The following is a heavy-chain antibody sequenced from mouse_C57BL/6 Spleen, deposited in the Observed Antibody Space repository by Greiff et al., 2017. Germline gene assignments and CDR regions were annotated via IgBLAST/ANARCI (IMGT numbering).Heavy chain of an antibody. V-gene: IGHV1-4*01. CDR2: INPSSGYT. Sequence: VQLQESGAELARPGASVKMSCKASGYTFTSYTMHWVKQRPGQGLEWIGYINPSSGYTKYNQKFKDKATLTADKSSSTAYMHVSSLTYDDAAVYYCARGYYLDYWGQGTTLTVPS. CDR1: GYTFTSYT. J-gene: IGHJ2*01. CDR3: ARGYYLDY.